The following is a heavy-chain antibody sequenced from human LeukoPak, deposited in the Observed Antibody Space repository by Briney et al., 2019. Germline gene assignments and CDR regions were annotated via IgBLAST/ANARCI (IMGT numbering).Heavy chain of an antibody. Sequence: AGGSLRLSCAASGFTFSSYGMPWARQAPGKGLEWVAVISYDGSNKYYADSVKGRFTISRDNSKNTLYLQMNSLRAEDTAVYYCAKGFITGTTYFDYWGQGTLVTVSS. CDR2: ISYDGSNK. D-gene: IGHD1-20*01. V-gene: IGHV3-30*18. J-gene: IGHJ4*02. CDR3: AKGFITGTTYFDY. CDR1: GFTFSSYG.